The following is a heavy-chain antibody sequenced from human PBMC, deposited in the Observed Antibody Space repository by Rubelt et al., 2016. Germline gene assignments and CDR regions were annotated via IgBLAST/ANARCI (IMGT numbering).Heavy chain of an antibody. D-gene: IGHD3-10*01. CDR2: ISSTSGTL. CDR3: ARSRAGTYSPLDS. J-gene: IGHJ4*02. CDR1: SYS. Sequence: SYSMNWVRQAPGKGLEWIAYISSTSGTLSYAASVKGRFTVARDNAINSMYLQMRSLRAEDTAVYYCARSRAGTYSPLDSWGQGTLVTVSS. V-gene: IGHV3-48*01.